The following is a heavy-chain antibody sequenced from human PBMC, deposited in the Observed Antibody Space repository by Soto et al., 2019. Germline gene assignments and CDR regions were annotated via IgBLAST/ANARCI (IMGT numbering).Heavy chain of an antibody. D-gene: IGHD6-13*01. J-gene: IGHJ6*02. CDR1: GGSISIYY. CDR3: ARVPSLEQQLVRNGMDV. Sequence: AETLTLTCTVSGGSISIYYWSWIRHPAGKGLEWIGRIYTSGSTNYNPSLKSRVTMSVDTSKNQFSLKLSSVTAADTAVYYCARVPSLEQQLVRNGMDVWGQGTTVTVSS. V-gene: IGHV4-4*07. CDR2: IYTSGST.